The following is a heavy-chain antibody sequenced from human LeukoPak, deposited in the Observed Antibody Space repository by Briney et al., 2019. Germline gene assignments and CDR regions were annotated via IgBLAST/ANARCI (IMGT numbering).Heavy chain of an antibody. CDR1: GLTVSSNY. CDR3: ARLPHDSSGYGFSDY. J-gene: IGHJ4*02. Sequence: GGSLRLSCAASGLTVSSNYMTWVRQAPGKGLEWVSHISSDGNTNHADSVKGRFTISRDSSKNTLYLQMNSLRVEDTAVYYCARLPHDSSGYGFSDYWGQGTLVTVSS. CDR2: ISSDGNT. D-gene: IGHD3-22*01. V-gene: IGHV3-66*04.